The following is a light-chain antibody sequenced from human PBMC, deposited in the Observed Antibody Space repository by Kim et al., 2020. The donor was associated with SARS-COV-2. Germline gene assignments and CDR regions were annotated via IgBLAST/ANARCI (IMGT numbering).Light chain of an antibody. CDR3: SSYTSSSTPYV. CDR2: DVS. V-gene: IGLV2-14*03. Sequence: QSIPLSCAGTSSDFGGYNYVSWYQQHPGKAPKLMIYDVSNRPSGVSNRFSGSKSGNTASLTISGLQAEDEADYYCSSYTSSSTPYVFGTGTKVTVL. J-gene: IGLJ1*01. CDR1: SSDFGGYNY.